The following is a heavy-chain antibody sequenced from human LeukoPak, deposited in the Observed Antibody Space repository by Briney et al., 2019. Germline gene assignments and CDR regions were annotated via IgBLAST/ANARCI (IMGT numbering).Heavy chain of an antibody. CDR3: ESRGPFDY. V-gene: IGHV3-30-3*01. D-gene: IGHD3-10*01. Sequence: PGRSLRLSCAASGFTFSSYAMHWVRQAPGKGLEWVAVISYDGSNKYYADSVKGRFTISRDNSKNTLYLQMNSLRAEDTAVYYCESRGPFDYWGQGTLVTVSS. CDR1: GFTFSSYA. J-gene: IGHJ4*02. CDR2: ISYDGSNK.